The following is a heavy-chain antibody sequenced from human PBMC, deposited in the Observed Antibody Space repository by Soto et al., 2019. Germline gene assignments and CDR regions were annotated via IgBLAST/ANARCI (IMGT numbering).Heavy chain of an antibody. V-gene: IGHV1-24*01. CDR2: FDPEDGET. J-gene: IGHJ5*02. D-gene: IGHD2-15*01. Sequence: GASVKVSCKVSGYTLTELSMHWVRQAPGKGLEWMGGFDPEDGETIYAQKFQGRVTMTEDTSTDTAYMELSSLRSEDTAVYYCARDIVVVVAATQINWFDPWGQGTLVTVSS. CDR1: GYTLTELS. CDR3: ARDIVVVVAATQINWFDP.